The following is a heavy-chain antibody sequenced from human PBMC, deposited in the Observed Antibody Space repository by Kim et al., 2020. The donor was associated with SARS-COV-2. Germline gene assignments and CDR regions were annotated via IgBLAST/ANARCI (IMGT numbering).Heavy chain of an antibody. CDR1: GYTFTSYY. J-gene: IGHJ4*02. V-gene: IGHV1-46*01. CDR3: ARGKYYYDSSGYYGGSGNDY. CDR2: INPSGGST. D-gene: IGHD3-22*01. Sequence: ASVKVSCKASGYTFTSYYMHWVRQAPGQGLEWMGIINPSGGSTSYAQKFQGRVTMTRDTSTSTVYMELSSLRSEDTAVYYCARGKYYYDSSGYYGGSGNDYWGQGTLVTVSS.